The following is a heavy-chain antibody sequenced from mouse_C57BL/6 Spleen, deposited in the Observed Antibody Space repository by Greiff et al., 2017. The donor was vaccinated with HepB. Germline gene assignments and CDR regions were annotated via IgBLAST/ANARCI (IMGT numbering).Heavy chain of an antibody. D-gene: IGHD1-1*01. CDR2: IDPSDSYT. CDR1: GYTFTSYW. CDR3: ARRSTTVVGGYFDV. Sequence: QVQLKQPGAELVMPGASVKLSCKASGYTFTSYWMHWVKQRPGQGLEWIGEIDPSDSYTNYNQKFKGKSTLTVDKSSSTAYMQLSSLTSEDSAVYYCARRSTTVVGGYFDVWGTGTTVTVSS. J-gene: IGHJ1*03. V-gene: IGHV1-69*01.